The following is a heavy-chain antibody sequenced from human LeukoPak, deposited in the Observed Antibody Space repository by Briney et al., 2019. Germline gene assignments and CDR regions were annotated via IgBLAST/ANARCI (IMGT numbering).Heavy chain of an antibody. Sequence: VASVKVSCKASGYTFTGYYMHWVRQAPGQGLEWMGWINPNSGGTNYAQKFQGRVTMTRDTSISTAYMELSRLRSDDTAVYYCARDMGSSWYGSAFDIWGQGTMVTVSS. D-gene: IGHD6-13*01. J-gene: IGHJ3*02. V-gene: IGHV1-2*02. CDR2: INPNSGGT. CDR1: GYTFTGYY. CDR3: ARDMGSSWYGSAFDI.